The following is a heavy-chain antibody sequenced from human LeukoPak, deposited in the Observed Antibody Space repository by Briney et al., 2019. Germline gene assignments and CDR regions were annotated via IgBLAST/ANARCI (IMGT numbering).Heavy chain of an antibody. D-gene: IGHD6-19*01. CDR1: GFTFSSYA. CDR3: AKDPSIAVAGLFDY. Sequence: PGGSLRLSCAASGFTFSSYAMSWVRQAPEKGLEWVSAISGSGGSTYYADSVKGRFTISRDNSKNTLYLQMNSLRAEDTAVYYCAKDPSIAVAGLFDYWGQGTLVTVSS. V-gene: IGHV3-23*01. J-gene: IGHJ4*02. CDR2: ISGSGGST.